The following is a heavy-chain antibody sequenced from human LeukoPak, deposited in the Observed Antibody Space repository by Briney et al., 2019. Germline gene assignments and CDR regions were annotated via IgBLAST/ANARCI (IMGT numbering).Heavy chain of an antibody. J-gene: IGHJ5*02. CDR3: ATYRQVLLPFEA. Sequence: GGSLRLSCSVSGFTLSCYLMSWVRQPARRGRAWVSSMFQGGCELHFAASVRGRCTNSRDNFQSTLFLQMNSLTAEDTAIYYCATYRQVLLPFEAWGQGTLVTVPS. V-gene: IGHV3-23*01. CDR1: GFTLSCYL. CDR2: MFQGGCEL. D-gene: IGHD5-18*01.